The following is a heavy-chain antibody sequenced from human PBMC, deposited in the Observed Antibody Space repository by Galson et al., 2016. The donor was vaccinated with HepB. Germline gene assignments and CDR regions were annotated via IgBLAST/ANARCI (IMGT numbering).Heavy chain of an antibody. CDR1: GFTFSNYA. CDR2: ISSTGDSTYYT. CDR3: AKPLSNDILRGSGLHV. J-gene: IGHJ6*02. D-gene: IGHD2-8*01. V-gene: IGHV3-23*01. Sequence: SLRLSCAASGFTFSNYAMTWVRQAPGKGLEWVSSISSTGDSTYYTYYADSVKGRFTISRDNSKNMLYLHMSSLSPEDTAVYFCAKPLSNDILRGSGLHVWGRGTTVTVSS.